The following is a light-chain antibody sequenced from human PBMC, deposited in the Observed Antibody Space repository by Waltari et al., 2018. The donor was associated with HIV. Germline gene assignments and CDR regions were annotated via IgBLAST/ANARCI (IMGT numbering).Light chain of an antibody. CDR2: VGS. V-gene: IGKV2-28*01. Sequence: DVVMTQSPLSLRVTPGEPASISCRSSRSLLSRNGNNYLDWYLQKPGQSPQLLIYVGSNRASGVPDRFSGSGSGTDFTLKISRVEAEDVGVYYCMQALEAPLTFGGGTKVQIK. CDR1: RSLLSRNGNNY. J-gene: IGKJ4*01. CDR3: MQALEAPLT.